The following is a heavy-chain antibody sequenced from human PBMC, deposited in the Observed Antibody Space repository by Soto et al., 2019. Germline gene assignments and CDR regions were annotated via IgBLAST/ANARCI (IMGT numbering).Heavy chain of an antibody. J-gene: IGHJ4*02. Sequence: PGGSLRLSCAASGFTFSDYYISWVRQAPGRGLEWLSYISQTGAYTNYADSVRGRFTISRDNARNSLYPQMNSLRAEDTAVYYCTSAERGKTGVRVWGQGTLVTVSS. V-gene: IGHV3-11*06. CDR3: TSAERGKTGVRV. CDR2: ISQTGAYT. CDR1: GFTFSDYY. D-gene: IGHD1-1*01.